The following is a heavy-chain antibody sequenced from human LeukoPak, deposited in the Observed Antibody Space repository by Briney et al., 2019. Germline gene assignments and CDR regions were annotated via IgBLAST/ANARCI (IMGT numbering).Heavy chain of an antibody. V-gene: IGHV3-30*03. CDR3: ATRIAVADGDY. CDR2: ISYDGSNK. CDR1: GFTFSNYG. D-gene: IGHD6-19*01. Sequence: PGGSLRLSCAASGFTFSNYGMHWVRQAPGKGLEWVAVISYDGSNKYYADSVKGRFTISRDNSKNTLYLQMNSLRAEDTAVYYCATRIAVADGDYWGQGTLVTVSS. J-gene: IGHJ4*02.